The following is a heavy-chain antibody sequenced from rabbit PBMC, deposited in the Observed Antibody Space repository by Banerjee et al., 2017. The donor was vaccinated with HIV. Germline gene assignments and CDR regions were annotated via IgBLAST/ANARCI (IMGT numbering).Heavy chain of an antibody. CDR3: ARGSGYPNYFNL. J-gene: IGHJ4*01. Sequence: QSLEESGGDLVKPGASLTLTCTASGFSFSSGYYMCWVRQAPGKGLELIACIYTSSGSTYSASWAKGRFTISKTSSTTVTLQMTSLTAADTATYFCARGSGYPNYFNLWGPGTLVTVS. CDR2: IYTSSGST. D-gene: IGHD1-1*01. CDR1: GFSFSSGYY. V-gene: IGHV1S40*01.